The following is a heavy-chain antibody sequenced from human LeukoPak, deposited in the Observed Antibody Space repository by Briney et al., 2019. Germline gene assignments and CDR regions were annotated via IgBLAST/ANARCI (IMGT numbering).Heavy chain of an antibody. J-gene: IGHJ3*02. Sequence: ASVKGSCKASGYTFIGHDMHWVRQAPGQGLEWMGWINSNSGGTKYAQKFQGSVIMTRDTSISTAYMELSRLKSDDTAVYYCARGRIHSWSDAFDIWGQGTTVTVSS. D-gene: IGHD5-18*01. V-gene: IGHV1-2*02. CDR3: ARGRIHSWSDAFDI. CDR1: GYTFIGHD. CDR2: INSNSGGT.